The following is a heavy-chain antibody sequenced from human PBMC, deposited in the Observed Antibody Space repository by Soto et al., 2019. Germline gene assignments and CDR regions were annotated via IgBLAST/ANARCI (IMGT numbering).Heavy chain of an antibody. D-gene: IGHD3-3*01. CDR1: GYTFTSYG. J-gene: IGHJ4*02. Sequence: ASVKVSCKASGYTFTSYGISWVRQAPGQGLEWMGWISAYNGNTNYNPPLKSRVTISVDTSKNQFSLKLSSVTAADTAVYYCARESERFLDGGDIYFDYWGQGTLVTVSS. CDR3: ARESERFLDGGDIYFDY. V-gene: IGHV1-18*01. CDR2: ISAYNGNT.